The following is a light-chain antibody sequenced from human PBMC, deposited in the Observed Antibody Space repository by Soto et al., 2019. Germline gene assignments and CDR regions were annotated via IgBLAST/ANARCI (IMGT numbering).Light chain of an antibody. Sequence: NFMLTQPHPVSEAPGETVTISRTGSRGSIASNYVQWYQQRPGSAPTTVIYEDNQRPSGVPDRFSGSIDSSSNSASLTISGLKTEDEADYYCQSYDSSNHVVFGGGTKLTVL. CDR1: RGSIASNY. V-gene: IGLV6-57*02. J-gene: IGLJ2*01. CDR3: QSYDSSNHVV. CDR2: EDN.